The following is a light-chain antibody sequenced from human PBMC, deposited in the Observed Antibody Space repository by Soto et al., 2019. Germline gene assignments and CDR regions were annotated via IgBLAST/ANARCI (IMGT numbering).Light chain of an antibody. CDR1: QSLLSGDGKTY. CDR3: LGSQKYPLT. Sequence: EIGMTHTPLSLSVTPGQAASISCKSSQSLLSGDGKTYLNWYLQKPGQPPQLLIYEGSKRFSGVPDRFSGSGSGRDFTLKISRVEAEAVGVYYRLGSQKYPLTFGGGLKVDI. CDR2: EGS. J-gene: IGKJ4*01. V-gene: IGKV2D-29*01.